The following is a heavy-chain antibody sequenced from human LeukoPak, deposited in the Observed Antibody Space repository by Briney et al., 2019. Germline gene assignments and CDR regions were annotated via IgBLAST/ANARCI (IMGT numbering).Heavy chain of an antibody. Sequence: GGSLRLSCADPGHALTTYWADCVRHPPGKGMVWLSRINSDGSSTSYADSVKGRFTISRDNAKNTLYLQMNSLRAEDTAVYYCATALAVAGDFDYWGQGTPVTVSS. J-gene: IGHJ4*02. CDR1: GHALTTYW. D-gene: IGHD6-19*01. CDR2: INSDGSST. CDR3: ATALAVAGDFDY. V-gene: IGHV3-74*01.